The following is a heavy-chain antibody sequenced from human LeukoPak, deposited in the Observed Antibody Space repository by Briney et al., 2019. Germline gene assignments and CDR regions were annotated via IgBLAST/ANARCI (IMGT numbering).Heavy chain of an antibody. CDR2: INSDGSST. J-gene: IGHJ4*02. Sequence: GGSLRLSCAASGFTFSSYWMHWVRQAPGKGLVWVSRINSDGSSTSYADSVRGRFTISRDNSKNTLYLQMNSLRAEDTAVYYCAKSPTGVSCRSGGSCYSDYWGQGTLVTVSS. CDR1: GFTFSSYW. CDR3: AKSPTGVSCRSGGSCYSDY. D-gene: IGHD2-15*01. V-gene: IGHV3-74*01.